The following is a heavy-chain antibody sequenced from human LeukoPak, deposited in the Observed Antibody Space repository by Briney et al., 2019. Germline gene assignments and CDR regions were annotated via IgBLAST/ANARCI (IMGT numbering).Heavy chain of an antibody. CDR2: IRAYNGNT. V-gene: IGHV1-18*01. J-gene: IGHJ4*02. CDR3: ARDPWTRPYYYDSSGYFDY. D-gene: IGHD3-22*01. Sequence: VSVNVSCKASGYTFTSYGISWVRQAPGQGLAWMGWIRAYNGNTNYAQKLQGRVTMTTDTSTSTAYLELRSLRSDDTAVYYCARDPWTRPYYYDSSGYFDYWGQGTLVTVSS. CDR1: GYTFTSYG.